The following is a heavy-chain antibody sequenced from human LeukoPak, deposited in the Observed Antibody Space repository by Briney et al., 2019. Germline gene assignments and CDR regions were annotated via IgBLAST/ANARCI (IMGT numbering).Heavy chain of an antibody. J-gene: IGHJ4*02. CDR2: IRYDGNNK. CDR1: GFTFSTYG. Sequence: GGSLRLSCVGSGFTFSTYGMHWVRQAPGKGLEWVAFIRYDGNNKYYADSVKGRFTISRDNFKNTLYVQMNSLRAEDTAVYYCAKPAISSRGWYYDYWGQGTLVTVSS. CDR3: AKPAISSRGWYYDY. V-gene: IGHV3-30*02. D-gene: IGHD6-19*01.